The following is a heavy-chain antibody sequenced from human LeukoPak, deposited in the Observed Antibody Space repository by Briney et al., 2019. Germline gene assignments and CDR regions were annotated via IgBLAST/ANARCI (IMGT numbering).Heavy chain of an antibody. CDR3: ARDPREEHGDYHYFDY. V-gene: IGHV4-4*02. Sequence: PSGTLSLTCAVSGGSISSSNWWSWVRQPPGKGLEWIGEIYHSGSTNYNPSLKSRVTISVDKSKNQSSLKLSSVTAADTAVYYCARDPREEHGDYHYFDYWGQGTLVTVSS. J-gene: IGHJ4*02. CDR2: IYHSGST. CDR1: GGSISSSNW. D-gene: IGHD4-17*01.